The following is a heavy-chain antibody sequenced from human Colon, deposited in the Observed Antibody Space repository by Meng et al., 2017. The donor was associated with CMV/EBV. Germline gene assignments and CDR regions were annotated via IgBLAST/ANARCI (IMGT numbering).Heavy chain of an antibody. D-gene: IGHD3-10*01. CDR3: ARPMARGILNYYYYGLDV. J-gene: IGHJ6*02. V-gene: IGHV3-23*01. CDR2: ISGDAEST. Sequence: GESLKISCAASGFTFDCYGVHWVRQAPGKGLEWVSAISGDAESTYYADSVKGRFTISRDKSENTVYLQMKSLGAEDTAVYYCARPMARGILNYYYYGLDVWGQGTTVTVSS. CDR1: GFTFDCYG.